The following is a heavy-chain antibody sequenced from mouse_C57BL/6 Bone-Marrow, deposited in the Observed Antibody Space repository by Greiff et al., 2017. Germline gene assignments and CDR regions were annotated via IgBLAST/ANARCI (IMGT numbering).Heavy chain of an antibody. CDR2: ISSGSSTI. CDR3: AGMDY. V-gene: IGHV5-17*01. J-gene: IGHJ4*01. CDR1: GFTFSDYG. Sequence: EVKLMESGGGLVKPGGSLKLSCAASGFTFSDYGMHWVRQAPEKGLEWVAYISSGSSTIYYADTVKGRFTISRDNAKNTLFLQMTGLRSENTAMYYCAGMDYWGQGTSVTVSS.